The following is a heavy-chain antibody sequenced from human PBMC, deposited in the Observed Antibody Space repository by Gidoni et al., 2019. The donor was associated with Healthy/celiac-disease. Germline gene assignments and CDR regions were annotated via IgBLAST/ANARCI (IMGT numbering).Heavy chain of an antibody. CDR3: ARVDSSLPFDY. CDR1: GYTFTSYA. J-gene: IGHJ4*02. D-gene: IGHD6-6*01. V-gene: IGHV1-3*01. CDR2: INAGNGNT. Sequence: QVQLVQSGAEVKKPGASVKVSCKASGYTFTSYAMHWVRKAPGQRLEWMGWINAGNGNTKYSQKFQGRVTITRDTSASTDYMELSSLRSEDTAVYYCARVDSSLPFDYWGQGTLVTVSS.